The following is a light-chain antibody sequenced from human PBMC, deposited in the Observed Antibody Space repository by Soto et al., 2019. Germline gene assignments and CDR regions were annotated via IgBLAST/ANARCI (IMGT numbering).Light chain of an antibody. Sequence: DIPMTQFPSTLSASIGDRVTITCRASQSISVWMAWYKQIPGKAPQLLIYDASNLQSGVPSRFSGAGSGTEFTLTVSSLQPDDSATYYCQQYNNYPFTFGPGTTVHIK. CDR3: QQYNNYPFT. V-gene: IGKV1-5*01. CDR2: DAS. CDR1: QSISVW. J-gene: IGKJ3*01.